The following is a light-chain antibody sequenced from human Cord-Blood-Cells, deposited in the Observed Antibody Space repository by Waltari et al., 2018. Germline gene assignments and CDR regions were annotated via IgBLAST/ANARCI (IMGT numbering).Light chain of an antibody. CDR3: SSYAGSNNTKV. Sequence: QSALTQPPSASGSPGQSVTISCTGTSSDVGGYHYVSWYQQHPGKAPKLMIYEVSKRPSGVPDRFSGSKSGNTASLTVSGLQAEDEADYYCSSYAGSNNTKVFGGGTKLTVL. J-gene: IGLJ2*01. V-gene: IGLV2-8*01. CDR2: EVS. CDR1: SSDVGGYHY.